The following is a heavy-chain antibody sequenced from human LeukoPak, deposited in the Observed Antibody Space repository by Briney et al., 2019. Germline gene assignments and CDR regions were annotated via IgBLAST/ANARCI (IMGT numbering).Heavy chain of an antibody. CDR3: ARDRRDGYCLGH. D-gene: IGHD5-24*01. CDR1: GFTVSSSY. J-gene: IGHJ4*02. Sequence: GGSLRLSCTGSGFTVSSSYMSWVRQTPGKGLEWVSVMYSGGTTYYADSVKGRFTISRDSSKDTVNLQMNSLRAEDTAVYYCARDRRDGYCLGHWGQGTLVTISS. V-gene: IGHV3-66*01. CDR2: MYSGGTT.